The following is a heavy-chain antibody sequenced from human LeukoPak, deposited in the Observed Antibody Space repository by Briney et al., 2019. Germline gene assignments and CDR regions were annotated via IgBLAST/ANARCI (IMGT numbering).Heavy chain of an antibody. J-gene: IGHJ4*02. D-gene: IGHD1-26*01. Sequence: GGSLRLSCAVSGFTFNNAWMTWVRQAPGKGLEWVGRIKSKTNGGTTDYAAPVKDRFIISRDDSNNILYLQMNSLKTEDTAVYYFTTAVRWEPQNNYWGQGALVTVSS. CDR3: TTAVRWEPQNNY. V-gene: IGHV3-15*01. CDR2: IKSKTNGGTT. CDR1: GFTFNNAW.